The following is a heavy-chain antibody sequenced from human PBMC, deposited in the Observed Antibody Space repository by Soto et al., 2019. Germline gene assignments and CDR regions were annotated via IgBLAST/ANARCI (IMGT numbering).Heavy chain of an antibody. J-gene: IGHJ4*02. D-gene: IGHD5-12*01. Sequence: SWNLSLTCTVSGGSVTNSSYYWGWIRQSPGKGLEWIGSVYYRGRSYSKSSVESRVTISVDTSKNRFYMSLNSVTASDTAVYFCVSQRATVPTQAYFDYWGPVALSTV. CDR2: VYYRGRS. CDR1: GGSVTNSSYY. V-gene: IGHV4-39*01. CDR3: VSQRATVPTQAYFDY.